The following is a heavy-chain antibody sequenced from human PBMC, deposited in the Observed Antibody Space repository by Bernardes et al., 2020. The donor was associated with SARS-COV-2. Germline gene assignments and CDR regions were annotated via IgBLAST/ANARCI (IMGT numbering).Heavy chain of an antibody. Sequence: GGSLRLSCAASGFTVSSNYMSWVRQAPGKGLEWVSVIYSGGSTYYADSVKGRFTISRDNSKNTLYLQMNSLRAEDTAVYYCAREGPTDIAAAGIYPPYGMDVWGQGTTVTVSS. V-gene: IGHV3-53*01. J-gene: IGHJ6*02. CDR3: AREGPTDIAAAGIYPPYGMDV. CDR1: GFTVSSNY. D-gene: IGHD6-13*01. CDR2: IYSGGST.